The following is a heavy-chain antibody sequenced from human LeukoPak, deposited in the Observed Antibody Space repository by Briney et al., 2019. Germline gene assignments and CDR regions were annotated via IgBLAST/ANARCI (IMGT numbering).Heavy chain of an antibody. CDR2: INAGNGNT. CDR3: AGGCGGDCYYRFDP. Sequence: ASVKVSCKASGYTFTSYAMHWVRQAPGQRLEWMGWINAGNGNTKYSQKFQGRVTITRDTSASTVYMELSSLRSEDTAVYYCAGGCGGDCYYRFDPWGQGTLVTVSS. J-gene: IGHJ5*02. CDR1: GYTFTSYA. D-gene: IGHD2-21*02. V-gene: IGHV1-3*01.